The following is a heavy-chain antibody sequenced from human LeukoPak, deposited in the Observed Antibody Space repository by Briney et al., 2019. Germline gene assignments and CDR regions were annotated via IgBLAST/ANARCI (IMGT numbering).Heavy chain of an antibody. CDR2: ITASSTAI. V-gene: IGHV3-21*01. Sequence: GGSLRLSCAASGFTFNTYTMNWVREAPGKGLEWVSSITASSTAIYSADSVKGRFTISRDNAKNFLYLQMNSLRAEDTAVYYCARTYYDILTGYNPYFDYWGQGILVTVSS. CDR3: ARTYYDILTGYNPYFDY. J-gene: IGHJ4*02. CDR1: GFTFNTYT. D-gene: IGHD3-9*01.